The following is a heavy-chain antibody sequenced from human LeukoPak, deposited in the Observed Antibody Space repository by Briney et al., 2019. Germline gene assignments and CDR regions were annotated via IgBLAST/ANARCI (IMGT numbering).Heavy chain of an antibody. CDR1: GGSVSSGSYY. D-gene: IGHD3-9*01. CDR2: IYYSGST. J-gene: IGHJ5*02. Sequence: SETLSLTCTVPGGSVSSGSYYWSWIRQPPGKGLEWIGYIYYSGSTNYNPSLKSRVTISVDTSKNQFSLKLSSVTAADTAVYYCARAYYDILTGYYLNWFDPWGQGTLVTVSS. CDR3: ARAYYDILTGYYLNWFDP. V-gene: IGHV4-61*01.